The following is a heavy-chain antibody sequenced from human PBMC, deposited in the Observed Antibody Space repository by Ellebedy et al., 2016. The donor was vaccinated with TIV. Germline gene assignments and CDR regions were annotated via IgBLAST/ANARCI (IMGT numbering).Heavy chain of an antibody. CDR2: IKSKTDGGTT. D-gene: IGHD1-14*01. CDR1: GFTFSKAW. CDR3: ATDVYYPEAFDI. V-gene: IGHV3-15*01. J-gene: IGHJ3*02. Sequence: PGGSLRLSCAASGFTFSKAWMSWVRQDPKKGLEWVGRIKSKTDGGTTDYAAPVKGRFSMSRDDSKNTLYLQMNSLKIEDTAVYYCATDVYYPEAFDIWGQGTMVTVSS.